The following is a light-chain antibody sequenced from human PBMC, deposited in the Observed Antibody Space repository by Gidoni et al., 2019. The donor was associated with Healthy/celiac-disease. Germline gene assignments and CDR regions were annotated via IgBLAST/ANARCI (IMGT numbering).Light chain of an antibody. CDR2: GAS. V-gene: IGKV3-15*01. J-gene: IGKJ1*01. Sequence: EIVMTQSPATLSVSPGERATLSCRASQDVSSNLAWYQQKPGQAPRLLIYGASTRATGIPARFSGSGSGTEFTLTISSLQSEDFAVYYCQQYNNWPPGTFXQXTKVEIK. CDR3: QQYNNWPPGT. CDR1: QDVSSN.